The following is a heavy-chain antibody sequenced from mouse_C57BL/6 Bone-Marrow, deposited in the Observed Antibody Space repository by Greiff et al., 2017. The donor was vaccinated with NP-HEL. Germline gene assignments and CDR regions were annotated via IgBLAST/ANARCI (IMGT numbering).Heavy chain of an antibody. V-gene: IGHV1-4*01. D-gene: IGHD1-1*01. CDR3: ARNNYYGSRRFAY. CDR1: GSTFTSYT. J-gene: IGHJ3*01. CDR2: INPSSGYT. Sequence: QVQLQQSGAELARPGASVKMSCKASGSTFTSYTMHWVKQRPGQGLEWIGYINPSSGYTKYNQKFKDKATLTADKSSSTAYMQLSSLTSEDSAVYYCARNNYYGSRRFAYWGQGTLVTVSA.